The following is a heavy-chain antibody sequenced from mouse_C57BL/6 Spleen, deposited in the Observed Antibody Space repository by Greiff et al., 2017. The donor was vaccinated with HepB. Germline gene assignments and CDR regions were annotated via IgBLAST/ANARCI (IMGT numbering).Heavy chain of an antibody. CDR1: GYAFSSSW. V-gene: IGHV1-82*01. D-gene: IGHD3-3*01. CDR3: ARGGGTNYVDY. CDR2: IYPGDGDT. Sequence: QVQLQQSGPELVKPGASVKISCKASGYAFSSSWMNWVKQRPGKGLEWIGRIYPGDGDTNYNGKFKGKATLTADKSSSTAYMQLSSLTSEDSAVYFCARGGGTNYVDYWGQGTTLTVSS. J-gene: IGHJ2*01.